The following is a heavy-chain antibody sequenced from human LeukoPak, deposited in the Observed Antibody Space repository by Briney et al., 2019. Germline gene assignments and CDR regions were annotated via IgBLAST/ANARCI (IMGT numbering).Heavy chain of an antibody. D-gene: IGHD2-15*01. CDR1: GDSVSSDSAA. Sequence: SQTLSLTCAISGDSVSSDSAAWHWIRQSPSRGLEWLGRTYYRSKWYNDYAVSVKSRITINPDTSKNQFSLQLNSVTPEDTAVYYCARDEVVVAATVYYYYGMDVWGQGTTVTVSS. V-gene: IGHV6-1*01. CDR2: TYYRSKWYN. J-gene: IGHJ6*02. CDR3: ARDEVVVAATVYYYYGMDV.